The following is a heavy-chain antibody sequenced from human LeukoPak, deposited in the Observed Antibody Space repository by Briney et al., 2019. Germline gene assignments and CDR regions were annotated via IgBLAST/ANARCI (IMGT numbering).Heavy chain of an antibody. CDR1: GFTFSSYS. J-gene: IGHJ3*02. D-gene: IGHD6-13*01. CDR2: ISSSSSYI. Sequence: GGSLRLSCAASGFTFSSYSMNWVRQVPGKGLERVSSISSSSSYIYYADSVKGRFTISRDNAKNSLYLQMNSLRAEDTAVYYCARESPYSSSWYRAAFDIWGQGTMVTVSS. CDR3: ARESPYSSSWYRAAFDI. V-gene: IGHV3-21*01.